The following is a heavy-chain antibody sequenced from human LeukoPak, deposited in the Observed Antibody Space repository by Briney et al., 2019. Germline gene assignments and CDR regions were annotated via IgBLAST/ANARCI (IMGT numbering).Heavy chain of an antibody. V-gene: IGHV4-59*01. CDR1: GGSISSYY. D-gene: IGHD2-2*01. J-gene: IGHJ3*02. CDR2: IYYSGST. CDR3: ARRGYCSRTSRLDAFDI. Sequence: SETLSLTCTVSGGSISSYYWSWIRQPPGKGLEWIGYIYYSGSTNYNPSLKSRVTISVDTSKNQFSLKLSSVTAADTAVYYCARRGYCSRTSRLDAFDIWGQGTMVTVSS.